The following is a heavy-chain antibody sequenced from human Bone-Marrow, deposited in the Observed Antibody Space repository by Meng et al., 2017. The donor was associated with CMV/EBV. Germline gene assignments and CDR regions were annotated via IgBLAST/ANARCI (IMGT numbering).Heavy chain of an antibody. CDR1: ISSGDYY. CDR2: IYSSGST. V-gene: IGHV4-30-4*08. J-gene: IGHJ5*02. D-gene: IGHD2-2*01. Sequence: ISSGDYYWSWIRQPPGKGLEWIGYIYSSGSTYYTPSLKSRVTISVDTSKNQFSLKLSSVTAADTAVYYCARDIVVVPAATGSNWFDPWGQGTLVTVSS. CDR3: ARDIVVVPAATGSNWFDP.